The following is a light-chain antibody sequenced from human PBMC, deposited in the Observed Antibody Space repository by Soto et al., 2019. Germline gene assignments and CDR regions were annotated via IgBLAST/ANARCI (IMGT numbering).Light chain of an antibody. CDR3: QQYHSWPA. Sequence: EIVMTQSPATLSVSPGERATLSCRASQSVFSSLAWYQQRPGQAPRLLIYGSATRATGIPDRFSGSGFGTEFTLTISSLQSEDSAVYYCQQYHSWPAFGQGTKVEIK. CDR1: QSVFSS. V-gene: IGKV3-15*01. J-gene: IGKJ1*01. CDR2: GSA.